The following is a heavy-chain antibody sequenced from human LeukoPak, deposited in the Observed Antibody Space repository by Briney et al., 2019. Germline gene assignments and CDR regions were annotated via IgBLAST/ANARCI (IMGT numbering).Heavy chain of an antibody. V-gene: IGHV4-39*01. D-gene: IGHD3-22*01. CDR3: AGVSSGYFPVDY. CDR1: GGSISSGSYY. Sequence: SETLSLTCTVSGGSISSGSYYWGWIRQPPGKGLEWIGSIYYSGSTYYNPSLKSRVTISVDTSKNQFSLKLSSVTAADTAVYYCAGVSSGYFPVDYWGQGTLVTVSS. CDR2: IYYSGST. J-gene: IGHJ4*02.